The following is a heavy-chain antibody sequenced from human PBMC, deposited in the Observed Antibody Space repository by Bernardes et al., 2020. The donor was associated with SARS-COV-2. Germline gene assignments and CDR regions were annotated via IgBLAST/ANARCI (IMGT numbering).Heavy chain of an antibody. CDR3: VRVDDY. CDR2: ISPDGSVK. Sequence: GCSLLLSCTASGFSFRSSWMNWVRQAPGPGLEWEANISPDGSVKRCVDSVKGRFTISRDNAKGSVFLQMDSLRVEDTAVYYCVRVDDYWGQGTLVSVSS. J-gene: IGHJ4*02. V-gene: IGHV3-7*01. CDR1: GFSFRSSW.